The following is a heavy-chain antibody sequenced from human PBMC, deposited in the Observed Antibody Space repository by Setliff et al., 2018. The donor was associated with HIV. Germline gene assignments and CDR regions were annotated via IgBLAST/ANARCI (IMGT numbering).Heavy chain of an antibody. CDR2: MNQSGTT. J-gene: IGHJ4*02. V-gene: IGHV4-34*01. CDR3: VRWYYCDSGACYRADY. Sequence: SETLSLTCSVYGTSFSDHYWSWVRQTPGKGLEWIGEMNQSGTTNYNPSLKSRVTMSIDTSERQFSLKLTSVTAADTAVYYCVRWYYCDSGACYRADYRGQGTMVTVSS. D-gene: IGHD2-21*02. CDR1: GTSFSDHY.